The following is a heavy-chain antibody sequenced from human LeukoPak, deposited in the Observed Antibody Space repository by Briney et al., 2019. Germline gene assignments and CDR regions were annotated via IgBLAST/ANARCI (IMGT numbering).Heavy chain of an antibody. CDR3: ARSIRGYAPYYYYGMDV. CDR2: ISSSSSYI. J-gene: IGHJ6*02. CDR1: GFTFSSYS. D-gene: IGHD3-22*01. Sequence: GGSLRLSCAASGFTFSSYSMNWVRQAPGKGLEWVSSISSSSSYIYYADSVKGRFTISRDNAKNSLYLQMNSLRAEDTAVYYCARSIRGYAPYYYYGMDVWGQGTTVTVSS. V-gene: IGHV3-21*01.